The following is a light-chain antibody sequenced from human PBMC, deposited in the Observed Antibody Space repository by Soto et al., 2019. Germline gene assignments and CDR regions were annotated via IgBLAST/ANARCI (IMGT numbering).Light chain of an antibody. CDR3: QQYNNWPQT. J-gene: IGKJ1*01. CDR1: QSVSSN. Sequence: EIVMTQSPATLSVSPGERATLSCRASQSVSSNLAWYQQKPGQAPRLLIYDTSTRATGIPARFSGSGSGTEFTLTISSLQSEDFAVYDCQQYNNWPQTFGQGTKADIK. V-gene: IGKV3-15*01. CDR2: DTS.